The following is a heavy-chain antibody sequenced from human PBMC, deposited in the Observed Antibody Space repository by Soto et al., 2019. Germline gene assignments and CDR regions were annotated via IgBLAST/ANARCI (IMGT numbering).Heavy chain of an antibody. Sequence: PGGSLRLSCVASGITFSRYAMRCVRQAPGKGLEGVAAISATRAGTRLADSVKGRFTISRDNPKSTLHLQLNSLRGEDTAVYYCGKDVEGGSLYRGACNYWGQGNRVTVSS. CDR2: ISATRAGT. V-gene: IGHV3-23*01. CDR1: GITFSRYA. J-gene: IGHJ4*02. D-gene: IGHD1-26*01. CDR3: GKDVEGGSLYRGACNY.